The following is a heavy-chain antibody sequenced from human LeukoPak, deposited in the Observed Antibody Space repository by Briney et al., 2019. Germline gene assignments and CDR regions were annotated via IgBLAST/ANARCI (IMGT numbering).Heavy chain of an antibody. CDR3: ARVPYCRSTSCYPYYFDY. Sequence: SETLSLTCAVYGGSFSGYYWSWIRQPPGKGLEWIGEINHSGSTNYNPSLKSRVTISVDTSKNQFSLKLSSVTAADTAVYYCARVPYCRSTSCYPYYFDYWGQGTLVTVSS. CDR2: INHSGST. D-gene: IGHD2-2*01. J-gene: IGHJ4*02. V-gene: IGHV4-34*01. CDR1: GGSFSGYY.